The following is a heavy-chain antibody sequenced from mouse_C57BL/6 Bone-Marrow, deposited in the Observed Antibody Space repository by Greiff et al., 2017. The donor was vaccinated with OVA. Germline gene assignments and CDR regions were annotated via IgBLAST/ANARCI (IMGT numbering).Heavy chain of an antibody. CDR2: IYPGSGST. CDR3: AKSKTGTMDY. J-gene: IGHJ4*01. CDR1: GYTFTSYW. D-gene: IGHD4-1*01. Sequence: VQLQQSGAELVKPGASVKMSCKASGYTFTSYWITWVKQRPGQGLERIGDIYPGSGSTNYNEKFKSKATLTVDTSSSTAYMQLSSLTSEDSAVYYCAKSKTGTMDYWGQGTSVTVSA. V-gene: IGHV1-55*01.